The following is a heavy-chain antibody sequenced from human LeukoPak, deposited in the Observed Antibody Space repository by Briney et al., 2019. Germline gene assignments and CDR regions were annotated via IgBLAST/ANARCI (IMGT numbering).Heavy chain of an antibody. CDR2: VSGSGGST. D-gene: IGHD3-22*01. CDR3: ARGISRRTITMIAHAFDI. CDR1: GFTFTSYA. J-gene: IGHJ3*02. Sequence: GGSLRLSCAASGFTFTSYAMTWVRQAPGKGLEWVSGVSGSGGSTDYADSVKGRFTISRDNSKNTLYLQMNSLRAEDTAVYYCARGISRRTITMIAHAFDIWGQGTMVTVSS. V-gene: IGHV3-23*01.